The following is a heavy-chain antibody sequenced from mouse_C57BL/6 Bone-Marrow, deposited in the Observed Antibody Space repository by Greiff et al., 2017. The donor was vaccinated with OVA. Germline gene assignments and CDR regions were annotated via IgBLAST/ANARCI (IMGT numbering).Heavy chain of an antibody. J-gene: IGHJ2*01. CDR2: ISSGGSYT. V-gene: IGHV5-6*01. CDR3: ARQDYGSSRRGFDY. Sequence: EVQVVESGGDLVKPGGSLKLSCAASGFTFSSYGMSWVRQTPDKRLEWVATISSGGSYTYYPDSVKGRFTISRDNAKNTLYLQMSSLKSEDTAMYYCARQDYGSSRRGFDYWGQGTTLTVSS. CDR1: GFTFSSYG. D-gene: IGHD1-1*01.